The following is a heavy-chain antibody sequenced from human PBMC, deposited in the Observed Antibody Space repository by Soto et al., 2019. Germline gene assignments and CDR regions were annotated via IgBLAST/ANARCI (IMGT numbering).Heavy chain of an antibody. J-gene: IGHJ5*02. Sequence: PSQTLSLTCAISGDSVSSDRAAWNWIRQSPSRGLEWLGRTYYRSKWYNDYAVSVKSRITISADTSNNQFSLRLNSVTPEDTAVYYCARDGFLSLYSAYSWFDPWGQGHLVTVSS. CDR3: ARDGFLSLYSAYSWFDP. CDR1: GDSVSSDRAA. CDR2: TYYRSKWYN. V-gene: IGHV6-1*01. D-gene: IGHD3-3*01.